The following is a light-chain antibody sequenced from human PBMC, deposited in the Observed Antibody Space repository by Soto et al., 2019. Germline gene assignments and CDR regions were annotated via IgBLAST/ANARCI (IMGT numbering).Light chain of an antibody. J-gene: IGKJ5*01. CDR2: DAY. CDR1: QSVSSY. V-gene: IGKV3-11*01. CDR3: QQRHMWPIT. Sequence: EILLTQSPATLSLSPGERATLSCRASQSVSSYLAWYQHKPGQAPRLLIYDAYNRATGIPPRFSGSGSGTDFTLTISSLEPEDSAVYYCQQRHMWPITFGQGTRLEIK.